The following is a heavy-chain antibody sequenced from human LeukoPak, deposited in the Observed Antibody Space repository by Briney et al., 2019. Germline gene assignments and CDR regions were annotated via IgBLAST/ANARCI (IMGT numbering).Heavy chain of an antibody. J-gene: IGHJ4*02. V-gene: IGHV4-59*01. Sequence: SETLSLTCTVSGGSISSYYWSWIRQPPGKGLEWIGYIYYSGSTNYNPSLKSRVTISVDTSKNQFSLKLSSVTAADTAVYYCARAPKGSGRGLYYFDYWGQGTLVTVSS. D-gene: IGHD6-19*01. CDR2: IYYSGST. CDR3: ARAPKGSGRGLYYFDY. CDR1: GGSISSYY.